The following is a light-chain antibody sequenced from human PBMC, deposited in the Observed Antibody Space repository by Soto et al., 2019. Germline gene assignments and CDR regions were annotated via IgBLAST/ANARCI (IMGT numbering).Light chain of an antibody. J-gene: IGLJ1*01. V-gene: IGLV2-14*01. CDR1: SNDIGRYNY. Sequence: QSVLTQPASVSGSPGQSITISCTGTSNDIGRYNYVSWYQQHPGKAPKLIIYDVSNRPSGVSNRFSGSKPGNTASLTVSGLQAEDEADYFCCSYTSSSTTTYLLGTGTKVTVL. CDR3: CSYTSSSTTTYL. CDR2: DVS.